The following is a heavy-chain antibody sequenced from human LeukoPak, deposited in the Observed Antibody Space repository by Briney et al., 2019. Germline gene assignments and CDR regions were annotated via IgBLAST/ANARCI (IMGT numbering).Heavy chain of an antibody. D-gene: IGHD6-13*01. V-gene: IGHV1-3*01. CDR1: GHTFTTYA. J-gene: IGHJ4*02. Sequence: ASVKVSCKASGHTFTTYAMHWVRQAPGQRPEWMGWINAYNGKTKYSQKFQDRVTITRDTSASTAYLELTSLTSEDTAVYYCARGPRAAADDYWGQGSLVTVSS. CDR2: INAYNGKT. CDR3: ARGPRAAADDY.